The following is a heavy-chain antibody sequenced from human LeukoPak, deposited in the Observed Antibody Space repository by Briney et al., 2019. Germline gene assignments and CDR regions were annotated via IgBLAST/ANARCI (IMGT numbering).Heavy chain of an antibody. D-gene: IGHD2-15*01. CDR2: ISYDGSNK. V-gene: IGHV3-30*04. J-gene: IGHJ4*02. Sequence: GRSLRLSCAASGFTYSSYAMHWVRQAPGKGLEWVAVISYDGSNKYYADSVKGRFTISRDNSKNTLYLQMNSLRAEDTAVYYRVGYCSGGSCSNWGQGTLVTVSS. CDR3: VGYCSGGSCSN. CDR1: GFTYSSYA.